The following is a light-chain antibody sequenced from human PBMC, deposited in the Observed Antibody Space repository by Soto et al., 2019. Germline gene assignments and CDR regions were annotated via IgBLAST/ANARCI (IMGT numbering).Light chain of an antibody. J-gene: IGKJ1*01. V-gene: IGKV3-20*01. CDR3: QQYGSSGT. Sequence: EIGLTQYPGTLSRSPGERAALSCRASQSVSNNYLAWYQQKPGQAPRLLIYGASNRATGIPDRVSGSGSGTDFTLTISRLEPEDFAVYYCQQYGSSGTFGQGSKV. CDR1: QSVSNNY. CDR2: GAS.